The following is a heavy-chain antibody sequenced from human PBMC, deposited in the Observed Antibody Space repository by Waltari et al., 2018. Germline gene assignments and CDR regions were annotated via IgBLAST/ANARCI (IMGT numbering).Heavy chain of an antibody. V-gene: IGHV1-2*02. J-gene: IGHJ6*02. CDR3: ARDRDFWSGYSPMDV. Sequence: QVQLVQSGAEVKKPGASVKVSCKASGYTFTGYYLPWVRRAPGQGLEWMGWINPNSGGTNYAQKFQGRVTMTRDTSISTAYMELSRLRSDDTAVYYCARDRDFWSGYSPMDVWGQGTTVTVSS. D-gene: IGHD3-3*01. CDR1: GYTFTGYY. CDR2: INPNSGGT.